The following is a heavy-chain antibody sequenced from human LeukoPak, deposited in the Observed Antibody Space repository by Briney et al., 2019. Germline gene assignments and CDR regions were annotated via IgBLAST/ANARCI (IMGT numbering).Heavy chain of an antibody. J-gene: IGHJ3*02. Sequence: PSETLSLTCTVSGGSISSYYWSWIRQAPGKGLEWIGYIYYSGTTSYNPSLKSRVTILVDTSKNQFSLKPSSVTAADTAVYYCARHERDASLDHALDIWGQGTVVTVSS. CDR3: ARHERDASLDHALDI. CDR2: IYYSGTT. V-gene: IGHV4-59*08. D-gene: IGHD5-24*01. CDR1: GGSISSYY.